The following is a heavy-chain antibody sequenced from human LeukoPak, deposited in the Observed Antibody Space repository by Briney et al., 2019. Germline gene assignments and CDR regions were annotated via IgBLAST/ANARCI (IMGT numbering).Heavy chain of an antibody. Sequence: ASVKVSCKVSGYTLTELSMHWVRQAPGKGLEWMGGFDPEDGETIYAQKFQGRVTMTEDTSTDTAYMELSSLRSEDTAVYYCATVVAAAGLGGENWFDPWGQGTLVTASS. V-gene: IGHV1-24*01. CDR2: FDPEDGET. D-gene: IGHD6-13*01. J-gene: IGHJ5*02. CDR3: ATVVAAAGLGGENWFDP. CDR1: GYTLTELS.